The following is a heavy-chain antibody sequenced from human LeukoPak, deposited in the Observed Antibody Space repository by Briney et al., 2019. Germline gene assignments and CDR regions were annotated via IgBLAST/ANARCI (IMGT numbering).Heavy chain of an antibody. CDR3: ARGSEIPNWFDP. D-gene: IGHD2-21*01. J-gene: IGHJ5*02. V-gene: IGHV1-8*01. Sequence: ASVKVSCEASGYTFTSYDINWVRQATGQGLEWMGWMNPNSGNTGYAQKFQGRVTMTRNTSISTAYMELSSLRSEDTAVYYCARGSEIPNWFDPWGQGTLVTVSS. CDR1: GYTFTSYD. CDR2: MNPNSGNT.